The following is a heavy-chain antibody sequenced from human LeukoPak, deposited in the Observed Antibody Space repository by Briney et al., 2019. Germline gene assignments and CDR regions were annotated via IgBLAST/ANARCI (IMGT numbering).Heavy chain of an antibody. V-gene: IGHV3-30*18. J-gene: IGHJ4*02. CDR1: GFTFSSYG. CDR3: AKVLEGVGKQWLVLRGYFDY. Sequence: PGGSLRLSCAASGFTFSSYGMSWVRQAPGKGLEWVAVISYDGSNKYYADSVKGRFTISRDNSKNTLYLQMNSLRAEDTAVYYCAKVLEGVGKQWLVLRGYFDYWGQGTLVTVSS. D-gene: IGHD6-19*01. CDR2: ISYDGSNK.